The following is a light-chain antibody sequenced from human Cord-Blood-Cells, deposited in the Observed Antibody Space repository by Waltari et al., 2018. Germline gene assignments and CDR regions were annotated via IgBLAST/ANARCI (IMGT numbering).Light chain of an antibody. Sequence: QSVLTQPPSASGTPWQRVTISRSGSSSNIGSNYVYWYQQLPGTAPKLLIYRNNQRPSGVPDRFSGSKSGTSASLAISGLRSEDEADYYCVAWDDSLSGRVFGGGTKLTVL. CDR3: VAWDDSLSGRV. V-gene: IGLV1-47*01. CDR2: RNN. J-gene: IGLJ2*01. CDR1: SSNIGSNY.